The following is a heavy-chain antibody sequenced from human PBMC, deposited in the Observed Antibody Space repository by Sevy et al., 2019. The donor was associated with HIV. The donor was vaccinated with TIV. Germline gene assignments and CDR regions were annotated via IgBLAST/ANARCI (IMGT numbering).Heavy chain of an antibody. D-gene: IGHD3-9*01. CDR3: AKDFTGYNGMDF. Sequence: GGSLRLSCAASGFTFGTFGMHWVRQAPGKGLEWVAVISYDGSSKYYGDSVKGRFIISRDNSKNTLYLQMSSLRPEDTAMYYCAKDFTGYNGMDFWGQGTTVTVSS. J-gene: IGHJ6*02. V-gene: IGHV3-30*18. CDR1: GFTFGTFG. CDR2: ISYDGSSK.